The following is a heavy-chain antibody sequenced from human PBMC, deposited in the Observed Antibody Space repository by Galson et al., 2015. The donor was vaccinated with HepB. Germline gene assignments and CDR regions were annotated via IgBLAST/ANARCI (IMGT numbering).Heavy chain of an antibody. D-gene: IGHD2-15*01. CDR3: ARATDYCTSASCYFEF. V-gene: IGHV7-4-1*02. CDR2: INTDTGNP. J-gene: IGHJ4*02. Sequence: SVKVSCKASGYTFTNYAVNWMRQAPGQGPEWMGWINTDTGNPTHAQGFTGRFVFSLDKSVRTTYLQVSTLEAEDTAVYYCARATDYCTSASCYFEFWGQGTLVTVSS. CDR1: GYTFTNYA.